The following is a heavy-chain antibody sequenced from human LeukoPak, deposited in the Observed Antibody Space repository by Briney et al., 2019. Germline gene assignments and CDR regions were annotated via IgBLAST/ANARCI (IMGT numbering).Heavy chain of an antibody. Sequence: GGSLRLSCAASGFTFSSYAMSWVRQAPGKGLEWVSAISGSGGSTYYADSVKGRFTISRDNSKNTLHLQMNSLRAEDTAVYYCANGGVLLWFGDQFGYWGQGTLVTVSS. D-gene: IGHD3-10*01. CDR1: GFTFSSYA. CDR2: ISGSGGST. V-gene: IGHV3-23*01. J-gene: IGHJ4*02. CDR3: ANGGVLLWFGDQFGY.